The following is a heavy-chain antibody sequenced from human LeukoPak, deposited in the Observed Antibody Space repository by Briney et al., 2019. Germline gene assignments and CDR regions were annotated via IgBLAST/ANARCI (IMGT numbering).Heavy chain of an antibody. CDR2: IIPILGMA. CDR3: ARENSERGAFDI. CDR1: GGTFSSYA. J-gene: IGHJ3*02. V-gene: IGHV1-69*04. D-gene: IGHD1-1*01. Sequence: ASVKVSCKASGGTFSSYAISWVRQAPGQGLGWMGRIIPILGMANYAQKFQGRVTITADKSTSTAYMELSSLRSEDTAVYYCARENSERGAFDIWGQGTMVTVSS.